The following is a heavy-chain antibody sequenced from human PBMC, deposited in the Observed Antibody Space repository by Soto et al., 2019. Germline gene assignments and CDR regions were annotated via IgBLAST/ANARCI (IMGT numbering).Heavy chain of an antibody. CDR1: GFTFSSYG. CDR3: ARVGYDFWSGSRRSYYYYGMDV. CDR2: IWYDGSNK. J-gene: IGHJ6*02. V-gene: IGHV3-33*01. Sequence: GGSLRLSCAASGFTFSSYGMHWVRQAPGKGLEWVAVIWYDGSNKYYADSVKGRFTISRDNSKNTLYLQMNSLRAEDTAVYYCARVGYDFWSGSRRSYYYYGMDVWGQGTTVTVSS. D-gene: IGHD3-3*01.